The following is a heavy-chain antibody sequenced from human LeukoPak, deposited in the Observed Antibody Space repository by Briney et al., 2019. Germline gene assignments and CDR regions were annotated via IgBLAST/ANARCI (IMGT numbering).Heavy chain of an antibody. V-gene: IGHV4-34*01. Sequence: SETLSLTCAVYGGSFSGYYWSWIRQPPGKGLEWIGEINHSGSTNYNPSLKSRVTISVDTSKSQFSLKLSSVTAADTAVCYCARPQKWELLGEYFQHWGQGTLVTVSS. CDR1: GGSFSGYY. D-gene: IGHD1-26*01. CDR2: INHSGST. J-gene: IGHJ1*01. CDR3: ARPQKWELLGEYFQH.